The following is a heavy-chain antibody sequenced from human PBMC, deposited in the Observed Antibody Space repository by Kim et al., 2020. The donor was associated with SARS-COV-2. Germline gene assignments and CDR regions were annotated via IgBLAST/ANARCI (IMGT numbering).Heavy chain of an antibody. D-gene: IGHD3-22*01. J-gene: IGHJ4*02. V-gene: IGHV4-31*02. Sequence: LKSRVTMSVDTSKNQFSLKLSSVTAADTAVYYCARGFHYYDSSGYYYFDYWGQGTLVTVSS. CDR3: ARGFHYYDSSGYYYFDY.